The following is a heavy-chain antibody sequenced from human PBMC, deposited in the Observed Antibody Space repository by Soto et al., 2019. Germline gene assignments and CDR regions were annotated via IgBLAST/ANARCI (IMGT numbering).Heavy chain of an antibody. Sequence: QVQLVQSGAEMKKPGASVKVSCKASGYTFTTYGISWVRQAPGQGLEWMGWISAYNGNTHYAQKLQGRVTMTTDTSTSTAYVELRSLRSDDTAVYYCAREPFPPTYDGFDYWCQGTLVTVSS. D-gene: IGHD5-12*01. CDR1: GYTFTTYG. CDR3: AREPFPPTYDGFDY. V-gene: IGHV1-18*04. J-gene: IGHJ4*02. CDR2: ISAYNGNT.